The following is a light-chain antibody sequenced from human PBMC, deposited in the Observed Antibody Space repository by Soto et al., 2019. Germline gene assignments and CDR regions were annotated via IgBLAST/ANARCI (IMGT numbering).Light chain of an antibody. J-gene: IGLJ2*01. CDR2: DVN. CDR1: SSDIGAYNF. Sequence: QSALTQPASVSGSPGQSITISCTGTSSDIGAYNFVSWYQQQPGKAPKLMLYDVNIRPSGVSNRFSGSKSGNTASLTISGLQAEDEADYYCTSRSTSTTMVFGGGTKLTVL. V-gene: IGLV2-14*03. CDR3: TSRSTSTTMV.